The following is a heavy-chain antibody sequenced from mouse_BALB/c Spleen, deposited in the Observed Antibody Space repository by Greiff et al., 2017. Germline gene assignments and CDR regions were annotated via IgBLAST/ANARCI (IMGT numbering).Heavy chain of an antibody. CDR1: GFSLTSYG. Sequence: VKVEESGPGLVAPSQSLSITCTVSGFSLTSYGVHWVRQPPGKGLEWLGVIWAGGSTNYNSALMSRLSISKDNSKSQVFLKMNSLQTDGTAMYYCAGPSIAYWGQGTLVTVSA. CDR3: AGPSIAY. CDR2: IWAGGST. V-gene: IGHV2-9*02. J-gene: IGHJ3*01.